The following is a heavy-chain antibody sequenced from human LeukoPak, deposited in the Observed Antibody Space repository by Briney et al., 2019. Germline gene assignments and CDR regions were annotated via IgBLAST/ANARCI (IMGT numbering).Heavy chain of an antibody. CDR2: ISGSGGST. CDR3: AKDGMATISYYFDY. J-gene: IGHJ4*02. D-gene: IGHD5-24*01. CDR1: GFTFSSYA. Sequence: GGSLRLSCAASGFTFSSYAMSWVRQAPGKGLEWVSAISGSGGSTYYADSVKGRFTISRDNSKDTLYLQMNSLGAEDTTVYYCAKDGMATISYYFDYWGQGTLVTVSS. V-gene: IGHV3-23*01.